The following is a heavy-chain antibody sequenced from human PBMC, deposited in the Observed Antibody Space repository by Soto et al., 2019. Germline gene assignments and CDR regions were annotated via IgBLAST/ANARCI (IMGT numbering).Heavy chain of an antibody. V-gene: IGHV3-30-3*01. J-gene: IGHJ4*02. D-gene: IGHD5-18*01. Sequence: PGGSLRLSCAASGFTLSSYAMHWVRQAPGKGLEWVAVISYDGSNKYHADSVKGRFTISRDNSKNTLYLQMNSLRVEDTAVYYCARDRDTAMITMSDYWGQGTLVTVSS. CDR1: GFTLSSYA. CDR3: ARDRDTAMITMSDY. CDR2: ISYDGSNK.